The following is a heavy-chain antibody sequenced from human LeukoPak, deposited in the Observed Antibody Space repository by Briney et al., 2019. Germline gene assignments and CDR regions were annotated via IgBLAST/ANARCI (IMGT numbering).Heavy chain of an antibody. CDR1: GFTFSSYS. Sequence: GGSLRLSCAASGFTFSSYSMNWVRQAPGKGLEWVSHITASGTAMFYADSVKGRFTISRENAKNSLYLQMNSLRAEDTAVYYCARAYYDFWSGPTGYYGMDVWGQGTTVTVSS. J-gene: IGHJ6*02. V-gene: IGHV3-48*01. CDR2: ITASGTAM. D-gene: IGHD3-3*01. CDR3: ARAYYDFWSGPTGYYGMDV.